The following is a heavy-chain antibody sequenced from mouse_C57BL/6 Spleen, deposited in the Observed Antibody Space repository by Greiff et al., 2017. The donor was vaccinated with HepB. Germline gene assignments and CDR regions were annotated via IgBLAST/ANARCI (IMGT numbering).Heavy chain of an antibody. Sequence: VQLQQSGAELVRPGASVTLSCKASGYTFTDYEMHWVKQTPVHGLEWIGTIDPETGGTAYNQKFKGKAILTADKSYSTAYMELSSLTSEDSAVYYCTRGGNSPCFAYWGQGTLVTVSA. CDR3: TRGGNSPCFAY. D-gene: IGHD5-2*01. J-gene: IGHJ3*01. CDR2: IDPETGGT. CDR1: GYTFTDYE. V-gene: IGHV1-15*01.